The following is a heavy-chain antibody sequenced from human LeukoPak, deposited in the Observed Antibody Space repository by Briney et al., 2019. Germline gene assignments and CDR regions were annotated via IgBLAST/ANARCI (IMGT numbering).Heavy chain of an antibody. J-gene: IGHJ4*01. CDR2: IYSTGST. D-gene: IGHD6-13*01. V-gene: IGHV4-4*07. Sequence: SETRSLTCTVSGGSISSYYWSWIRQPAGKGLEWIGRIYSTGSTNYNPSLKSRVTMSVDTSKNQFSLRRRSVTAADTSVYYCARQIASAGTAGFDFWGQGALVTVSS. CDR3: ARQIASAGTAGFDF. CDR1: GGSISSYY.